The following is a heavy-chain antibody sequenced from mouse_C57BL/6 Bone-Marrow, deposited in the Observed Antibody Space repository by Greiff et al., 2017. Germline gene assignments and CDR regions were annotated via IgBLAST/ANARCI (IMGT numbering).Heavy chain of an antibody. D-gene: IGHD2-3*01. CDR1: GFTFSDFY. Sequence: EVKLVESGGGLVQSGRSLRLSCATSGFTFSDFYMEWVRQAPGKGLEWIAASRNKANDYTTEYSASVKGRFIVSRDTSQSILYLQMNALRAEDTAIYYCARDASYDGYFSYWYFDVWGTGTTVTVSS. V-gene: IGHV7-1*01. CDR2: SRNKANDYTT. CDR3: ARDASYDGYFSYWYFDV. J-gene: IGHJ1*03.